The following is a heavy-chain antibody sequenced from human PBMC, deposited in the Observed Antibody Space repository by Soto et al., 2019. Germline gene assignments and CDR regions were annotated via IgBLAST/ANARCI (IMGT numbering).Heavy chain of an antibody. CDR1: GGSISSGGYY. D-gene: IGHD2-15*01. CDR3: AGYCSGGSCYTAQSDY. CDR2: IYCSGST. V-gene: IGHV4-31*03. Sequence: PSETLSLTCTVSGGSISSGGYYWSWIRQHPGKGLKWIGYIYCSGSTYYNPSLKSRVTISVDTSKNQFSLKLSSVTAANTAVYYCAGYCSGGSCYTAQSDYWGQGTLVTVSS. J-gene: IGHJ4*02.